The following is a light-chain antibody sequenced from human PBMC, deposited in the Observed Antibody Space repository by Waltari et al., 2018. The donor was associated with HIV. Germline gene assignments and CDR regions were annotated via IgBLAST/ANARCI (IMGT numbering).Light chain of an antibody. CDR3: QSYDSSLSGSI. J-gene: IGLJ2*01. V-gene: IGLV1-40*01. Sequence: QSVLTQPPSVSGAPGQRVTISCTGSSSTIGAGYDVHWYQQLPGTPPKLLINVNINRPSGVPDRFCDAKSGTSASLAITGLQAEDEADYYCQSYDSSLSGSIFGGGTKLTVL. CDR2: VNI. CDR1: SSTIGAGYD.